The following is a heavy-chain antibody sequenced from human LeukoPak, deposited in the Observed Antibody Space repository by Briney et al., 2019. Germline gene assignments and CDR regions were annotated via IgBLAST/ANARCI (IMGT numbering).Heavy chain of an antibody. CDR1: GFTFSSYS. J-gene: IGHJ4*02. CDR2: ISSSSSYI. V-gene: IGHV3-21*01. D-gene: IGHD2-15*01. CDR3: ARDTRAHCSGGSCYLKV. Sequence: GGSLRLSCAASGFTFSSYSMNWVRQAPGKGLEWVSSISSSSSYIYYADSVKGRFTISRDNAKNSLYLQMNSLRAEDTAVYYCARDTRAHCSGGSCYLKVWGQGTLVTVSS.